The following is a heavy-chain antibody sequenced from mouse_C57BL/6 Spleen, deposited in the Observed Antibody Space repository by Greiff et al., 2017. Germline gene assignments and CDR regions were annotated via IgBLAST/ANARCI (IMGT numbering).Heavy chain of an antibody. CDR1: GYTFTDYE. V-gene: IGHV1-15*01. Sequence: VKLQQSGAELVRPGASVTLSCKASGYTFTDYEMHWVKQTPVHGLEWIGAIDPETGGTAYNQKFKGKAILTADKSSSTAYMELRSLTSEDSAVYYCTTYYYGSSPFDYWGQGTTLTVSS. D-gene: IGHD1-1*01. CDR2: IDPETGGT. CDR3: TTYYYGSSPFDY. J-gene: IGHJ2*01.